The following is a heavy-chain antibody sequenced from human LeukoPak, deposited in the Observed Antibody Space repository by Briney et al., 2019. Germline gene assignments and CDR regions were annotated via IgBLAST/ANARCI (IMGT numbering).Heavy chain of an antibody. CDR3: ARDPPFYDGGGLFDY. J-gene: IGHJ4*02. CDR1: GFTFSSYS. CDR2: ISSSSSYI. V-gene: IGHV3-21*01. D-gene: IGHD2/OR15-2a*01. Sequence: GGSLRLSCAASGFTFSSYSMNWVRQAPGKGLEWVSSISSSSSYIYYADSVKGRFTISRDNAKNSLYLQMNSLRAEDTAVYYCARDPPFYDGGGLFDYWGQGTLVTVSS.